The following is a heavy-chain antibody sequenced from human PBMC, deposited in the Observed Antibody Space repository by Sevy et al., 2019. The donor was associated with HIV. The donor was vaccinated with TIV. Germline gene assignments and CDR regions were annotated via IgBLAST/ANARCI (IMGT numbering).Heavy chain of an antibody. V-gene: IGHV3-33*01. CDR3: ARDPHEIMLSGSYYLY. J-gene: IGHJ4*02. D-gene: IGHD1-26*01. CDR1: GFIFSYYG. CDR2: IWYDGSNT. Sequence: GGSLRLSCVASGFIFSYYGMHWVRQAPGKGLEWVSVIWYDGSNTIYADSVKGRFTISRDKSKNILYLQMNSLRDEDTAVYYWARDPHEIMLSGSYYLYWGQGTRVTVSS.